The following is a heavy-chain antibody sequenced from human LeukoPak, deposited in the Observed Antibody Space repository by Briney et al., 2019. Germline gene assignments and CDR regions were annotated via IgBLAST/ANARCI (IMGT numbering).Heavy chain of an antibody. V-gene: IGHV4-59*01. J-gene: IGHJ4*02. D-gene: IGHD1-1*01. Sequence: SETLSLTCTVSGGSISSYYWSWIRQPPGKGLECIGYIYYSGSTNYNPSLKSRVTISVDTSKNQFSLKLSSVTAADTAVYYRARVLYSWGFLFDYWGQGTLVTVSS. CDR2: IYYSGST. CDR1: GGSISSYY. CDR3: ARVLYSWGFLFDY.